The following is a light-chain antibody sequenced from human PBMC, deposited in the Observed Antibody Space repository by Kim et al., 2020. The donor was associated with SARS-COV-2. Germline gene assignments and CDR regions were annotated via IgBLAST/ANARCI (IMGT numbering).Light chain of an antibody. CDR2: AAS. J-gene: IGKJ4*01. V-gene: IGKV1D-16*01. CDR1: QDISNW. Sequence: AFVGDSVTITCRASQDISNWLAWYQQKPGTAPKSLIYAASTLQSGVPSRFSGSGSGTEFSLTITSLQPEDFATYYCQQYKSYPLTFGGGTKVDIK. CDR3: QQYKSYPLT.